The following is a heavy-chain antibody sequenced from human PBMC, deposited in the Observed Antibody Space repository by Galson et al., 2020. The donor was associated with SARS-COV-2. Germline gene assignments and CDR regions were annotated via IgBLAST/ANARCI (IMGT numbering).Heavy chain of an antibody. Sequence: ETSETLSLTCSVSGASMSSYYWNWIRHSPGKGLEWIGFIHDSGFTHFNPSLKSRGTMSLDMSKNQFSLRLSSVTAADTAVYYCAIFAGDPRAALETHFDSWGQGILVTVSS. CDR1: GASMSSYY. CDR2: IHDSGFT. CDR3: AIFAGDPRAALETHFDS. D-gene: IGHD6-25*01. V-gene: IGHV4-59*04. J-gene: IGHJ4*02.